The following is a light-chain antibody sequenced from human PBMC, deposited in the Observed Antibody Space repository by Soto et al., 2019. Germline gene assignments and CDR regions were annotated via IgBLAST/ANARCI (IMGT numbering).Light chain of an antibody. CDR3: QQFHSYSPT. Sequence: EIVLTQSPGTLSLSPGERATLSCRASQSVRSSHLAWYQQKPGQAPRLLIYGASNRATGIPDRFSGSGSGTEFTLTITSLQPDDFATYYCQQFHSYSPTFGQGTKVDIK. CDR1: QSVRSSH. CDR2: GAS. V-gene: IGKV3-20*01. J-gene: IGKJ1*01.